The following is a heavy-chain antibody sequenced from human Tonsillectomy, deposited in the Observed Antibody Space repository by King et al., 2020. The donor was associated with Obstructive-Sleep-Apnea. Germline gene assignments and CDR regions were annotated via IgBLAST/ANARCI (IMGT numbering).Heavy chain of an antibody. CDR3: AKNEASISAVSTDPIA. J-gene: IGHJ5*02. Sequence: VQLVESGGGVVQPGRSLRLSCAASGFTFNSYGMHWFRQAPGKGLEWLAVISYDGSNKNYADSVKGRFTISRDNSKNTLYLKMNSLRAEDTAMYYCAKNEASISAVSTDPIAWGQGTLVTVSS. V-gene: IGHV3-30*18. D-gene: IGHD6-6*01. CDR1: GFTFNSYG. CDR2: ISYDGSNK.